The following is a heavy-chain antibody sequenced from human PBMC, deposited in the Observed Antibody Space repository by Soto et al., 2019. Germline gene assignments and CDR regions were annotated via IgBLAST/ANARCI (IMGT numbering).Heavy chain of an antibody. Sequence: PGGSLRLSCAASGFTFSDYYMSWIRQAPGKGLEWVSYISSSSSYTNYADSVKGRFTISRDNAKNSLYLQMNSLRAEDTALYYCARERSGIAVAGLDYFDYWGQGTLVTVS. D-gene: IGHD6-19*01. CDR2: ISSSSSYT. J-gene: IGHJ4*02. V-gene: IGHV3-11*05. CDR1: GFTFSDYY. CDR3: ARERSGIAVAGLDYFDY.